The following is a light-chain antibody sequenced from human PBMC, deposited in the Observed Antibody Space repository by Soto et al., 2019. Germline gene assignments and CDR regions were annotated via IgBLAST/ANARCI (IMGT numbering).Light chain of an antibody. CDR3: SSYTSSSTLGV. Sequence: QSVLTQPASVSGSPGQSITISCTGTSSDVGGYNYVSWYQQHPSKAPKLMIYDVSNRPSGVSNRFSGSKSGNTASLTISGLQAEDEADYYCSSYTSSSTLGVFGTGTKVTV. J-gene: IGLJ1*01. CDR2: DVS. V-gene: IGLV2-14*01. CDR1: SSDVGGYNY.